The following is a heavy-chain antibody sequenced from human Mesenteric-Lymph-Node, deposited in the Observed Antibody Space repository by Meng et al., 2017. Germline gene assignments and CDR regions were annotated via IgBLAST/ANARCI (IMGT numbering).Heavy chain of an antibody. CDR1: GFTFRSYG. Sequence: SLMISCAASGFTFRSYGMHWVRHAPGKGLEWVAVIWYGGSNQYYADSVKGRFTISRDNSKNPMYLQMTSLCAEDTAVYYCARGVAVAYTYFQHWGQGTLVTVSS. V-gene: IGHV3-33*01. CDR3: ARGVAVAYTYFQH. D-gene: IGHD6-19*01. CDR2: IWYGGSNQ. J-gene: IGHJ1*01.